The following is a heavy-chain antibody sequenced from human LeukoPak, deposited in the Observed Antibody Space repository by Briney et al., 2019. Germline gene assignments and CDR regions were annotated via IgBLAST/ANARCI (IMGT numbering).Heavy chain of an antibody. J-gene: IGHJ4*02. D-gene: IGHD3-10*01. Sequence: SETLSLTCTVSGYSINSGYYWGWIRQPPGKGLEWIGSIYHSGSTYYNPSLKSRVTISVDTSKNQFSLKLSSVTAADTAVYYCARRGLGRNYFDYWGQGTLVTVSS. CDR3: ARRGLGRNYFDY. V-gene: IGHV4-38-2*02. CDR1: GYSINSGYY. CDR2: IYHSGST.